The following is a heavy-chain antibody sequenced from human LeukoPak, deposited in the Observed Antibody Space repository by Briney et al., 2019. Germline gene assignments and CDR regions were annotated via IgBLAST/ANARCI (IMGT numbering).Heavy chain of an antibody. CDR2: ISSSSSYT. Sequence: GGSLRLSCAASGFTFSDYYMSWIRQAPGKGLEWVSYISSSSSYTNYADSVKGRVTISRDNAKNSLYLQMNSLRAEDTAVYYCARDLPTVTTFTSDAFDIWGQGTMVTVSS. D-gene: IGHD4-17*01. J-gene: IGHJ3*02. V-gene: IGHV3-11*05. CDR1: GFTFSDYY. CDR3: ARDLPTVTTFTSDAFDI.